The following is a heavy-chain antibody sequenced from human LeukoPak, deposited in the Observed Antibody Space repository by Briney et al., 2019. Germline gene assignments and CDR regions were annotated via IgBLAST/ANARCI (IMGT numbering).Heavy chain of an antibody. J-gene: IGHJ3*02. Sequence: PGGSLRLSCAASGFTFSSYSMNWVRQAPGKGLEWVSSISSSSSYLYYADSVKGRSTISRDNAKNSLYLQMNSLRAEDTAVYYCASVRIAVAVTVHDAFDIWGQGTMVTVSS. D-gene: IGHD6-19*01. CDR3: ASVRIAVAVTVHDAFDI. V-gene: IGHV3-21*01. CDR1: GFTFSSYS. CDR2: ISSSSSYL.